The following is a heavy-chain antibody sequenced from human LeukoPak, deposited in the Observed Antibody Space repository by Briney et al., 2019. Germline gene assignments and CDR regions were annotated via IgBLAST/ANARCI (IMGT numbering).Heavy chain of an antibody. CDR1: GGSISSSSYY. CDR2: IYCSGST. J-gene: IGHJ4*02. CDR3: ARRSGWYYFDY. D-gene: IGHD6-19*01. V-gene: IGHV4-39*01. Sequence: PSETLSLTCTVSGGSISSSSYYWGWIRQPPGKGLEWIGSIYCSGSTYYNPSLKSRVTISVDTSKNEFSLKLSSVTAADTAVYYCARRSGWYYFDYWGQGTLVTVSS.